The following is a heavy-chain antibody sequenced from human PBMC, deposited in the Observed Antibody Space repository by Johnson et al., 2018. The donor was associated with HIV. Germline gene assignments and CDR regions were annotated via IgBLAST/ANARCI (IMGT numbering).Heavy chain of an antibody. Sequence: QMQLVESGGGVVQPGGSLRLSCAASGFTFSSYGMHWVRQAPGKGLEWVAFIRYDGSNKYYADSVKGRFTISRDNSKNTLYLQMNSRRAEDTAVYYCAKEHIVVVTAKDAFDIWGQGTMVTVSS. J-gene: IGHJ3*02. CDR2: IRYDGSNK. D-gene: IGHD2-21*02. CDR1: GFTFSSYG. V-gene: IGHV3-30*02. CDR3: AKEHIVVVTAKDAFDI.